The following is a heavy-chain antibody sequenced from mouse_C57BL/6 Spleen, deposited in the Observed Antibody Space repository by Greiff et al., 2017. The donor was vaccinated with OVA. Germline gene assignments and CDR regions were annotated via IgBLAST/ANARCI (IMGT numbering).Heavy chain of an antibody. J-gene: IGHJ3*01. CDR3: ARPSYDYDGAWFAY. CDR1: GFTFSDYG. V-gene: IGHV5-15*01. Sequence: EVMLVESGGGLVQPGGSLKLSCAASGFTFSDYGMAWVRQAPRKGPEWVAFISNLAYSIYYADTVTGRFTISRANAKNTLYLEMRGLRSEDTAMYYCARPSYDYDGAWFAYWGQGTLVTVSA. D-gene: IGHD2-4*01. CDR2: ISNLAYSI.